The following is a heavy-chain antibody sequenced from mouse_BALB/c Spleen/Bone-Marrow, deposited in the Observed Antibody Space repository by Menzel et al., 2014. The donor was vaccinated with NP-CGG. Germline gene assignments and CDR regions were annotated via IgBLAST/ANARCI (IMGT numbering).Heavy chain of an antibody. CDR1: GFTFSNYG. J-gene: IGHJ4*01. Sequence: EVMLVESGGGLVQPGGSLKLSCAASGFTFSNYGMSWVRQTPDKRLELVANISSNGGSTYYPASVKGRFTISRDNAKNTLYLQMSSLKSEHTAMYYCARENYRYFYAMDYWGQGTSVTVSS. D-gene: IGHD2-14*01. CDR2: ISSNGGST. V-gene: IGHV5-6-3*01. CDR3: ARENYRYFYAMDY.